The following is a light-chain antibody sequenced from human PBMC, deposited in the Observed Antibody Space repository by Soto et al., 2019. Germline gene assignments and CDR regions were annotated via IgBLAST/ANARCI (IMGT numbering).Light chain of an antibody. V-gene: IGKV3-20*01. CDR1: QSVSSIY. J-gene: IGKJ1*01. CDR2: GAS. Sequence: ENVLTQSPGTPFFFPGGKGTPSLRARQSVSSIYLAWYQQKPGQAPRLLIYGASSRATGIPDRFSGSGSGTDFTLTISRLEPEDFAVYYCQQYGSSRWTFGQGTKV. CDR3: QQYGSSRWT.